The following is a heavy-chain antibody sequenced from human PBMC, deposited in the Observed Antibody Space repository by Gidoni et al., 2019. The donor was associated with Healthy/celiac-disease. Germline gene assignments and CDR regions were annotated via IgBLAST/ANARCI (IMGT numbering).Heavy chain of an antibody. CDR1: GFTFSSYA. CDR2: ISYDGSNK. D-gene: IGHD4-17*01. CDR3: ARPKGDDYGDYDYYYGMDV. Sequence: QVQLVEAGGGVVQPGRSLRLSCAASGFTFSSYAMPWVRQAPGKGLEWVAVISYDGSNKYYAASVKGRFTISRDNSKNTLYLQMNSLRAEDTAVYYCARPKGDDYGDYDYYYGMDVWGQGTTVTVSS. J-gene: IGHJ6*02. V-gene: IGHV3-30-3*01.